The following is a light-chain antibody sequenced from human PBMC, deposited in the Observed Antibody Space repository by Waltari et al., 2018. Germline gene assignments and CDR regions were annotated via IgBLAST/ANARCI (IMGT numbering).Light chain of an antibody. CDR2: QDT. J-gene: IGLJ3*02. Sequence: SHELTQPPSVSVSPGQTASITCSGDILGNKYASWYQQKPGQSPLLVIYQDTNRPSGIPERFSGSKSGNAATLTISGTQAMDEADYYCQALGTGAWVFGGGTKLTVL. V-gene: IGLV3-1*01. CDR3: QALGTGAWV. CDR1: ILGNKY.